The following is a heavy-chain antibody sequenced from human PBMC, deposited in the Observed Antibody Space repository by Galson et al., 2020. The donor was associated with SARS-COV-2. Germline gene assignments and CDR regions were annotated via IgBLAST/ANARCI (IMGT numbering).Heavy chain of an antibody. J-gene: IGHJ4*02. V-gene: IGHV4-30-2*06. CDR1: GGSITSAGSS. CDR3: ARGPYYFHTSGYSYQEGGGWSVDS. D-gene: IGHD3-22*01. CDR2: IYHTGSP. Sequence: SQTLSLTCAVSGGSITSAGSSWSWIRQSLGKGLEWIGYIYHTGSPYYNPSLKSRVTISVDRSKNQFSLNLSSVTAADTAVYFCARGPYYFHTSGYSYQEGGGWSVDSWGQGTLVTVSS.